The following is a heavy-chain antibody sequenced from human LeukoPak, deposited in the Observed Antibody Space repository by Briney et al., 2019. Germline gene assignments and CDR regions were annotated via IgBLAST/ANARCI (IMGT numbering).Heavy chain of an antibody. CDR2: IIPIFGTA. CDR1: GGTFSSYA. D-gene: IGHD1-7*01. V-gene: IGHV1-69*13. CDR3: ARATGTTDAFDI. J-gene: IGHJ3*02. Sequence: SVKVSCKASGGTFSSYAISWVRQAPGQELEWMGGIIPIFGTANYAQKFQGRVTITADESTSTAYMELSSLRSEDTAVYYCARATGTTDAFDIWGQGTMVTVSS.